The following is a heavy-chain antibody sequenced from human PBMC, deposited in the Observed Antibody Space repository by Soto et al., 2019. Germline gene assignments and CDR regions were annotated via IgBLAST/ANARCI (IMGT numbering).Heavy chain of an antibody. D-gene: IGHD3-22*01. CDR2: INWNGGNI. CDR3: AGSGDYFDSSGYPSGMDV. Sequence: GSLRLSCAASGFTFDDYGMSWVRQAPGKGLEWVSGINWNGGNIGYADSVKGRFTISRDNAKNSLYLQMNSLRAEDTALYYCAGSGDYFDSSGYPSGMDVWGQGTTVTVSS. J-gene: IGHJ6*02. V-gene: IGHV3-20*04. CDR1: GFTFDDYG.